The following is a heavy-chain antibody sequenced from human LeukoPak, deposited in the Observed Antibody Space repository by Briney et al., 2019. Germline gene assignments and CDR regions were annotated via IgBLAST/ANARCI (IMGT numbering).Heavy chain of an antibody. D-gene: IGHD6-6*01. CDR1: GGSISSGGYY. Sequence: SETLSLTCTVSGGSISSGGYYWSWIRQPPGKGLEWIGYIYHSGSTYYNPSLKSRVTISVDRSKNQFSLKLSSVTAADTAVYYCARDSSIAAPSPPDYWGQGTLVTVSS. CDR2: IYHSGST. CDR3: ARDSSIAAPSPPDY. J-gene: IGHJ4*02. V-gene: IGHV4-30-2*01.